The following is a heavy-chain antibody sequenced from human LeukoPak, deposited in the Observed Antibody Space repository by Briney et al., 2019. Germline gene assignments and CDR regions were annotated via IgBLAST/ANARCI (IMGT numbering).Heavy chain of an antibody. D-gene: IGHD3-22*01. Sequence: SETLSLTCTVSGGSISSYYWSWIRQPAGKGLEWIGRIYTSGSTNYSPSLKSRVTMSVDTSKNQFSLKLSSVTAADTAVYFCARANCYDRGGYYPGWFDPWGQGTLVTVSS. CDR1: GGSISSYY. CDR3: ARANCYDRGGYYPGWFDP. CDR2: IYTSGST. J-gene: IGHJ5*02. V-gene: IGHV4-4*07.